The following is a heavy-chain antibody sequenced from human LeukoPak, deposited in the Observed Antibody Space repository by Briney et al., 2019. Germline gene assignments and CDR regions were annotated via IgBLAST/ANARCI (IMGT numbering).Heavy chain of an antibody. J-gene: IGHJ4*02. V-gene: IGHV3-7*01. CDR1: GFTFSNYW. CDR2: IKTDGSEK. CDR3: ARDPGIAAG. Sequence: GGSLRLSCEGSGFTFSNYWMGWVRQAPGKGLQWVANIKTDGSEKYYVDSVKGRFTISRDNAKNSLYLQMNSLRAEDTAVYYCARDPGIAAGWGQGTLVTVSS. D-gene: IGHD6-13*01.